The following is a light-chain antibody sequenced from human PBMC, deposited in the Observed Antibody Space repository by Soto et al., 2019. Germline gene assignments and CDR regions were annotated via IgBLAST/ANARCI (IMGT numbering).Light chain of an antibody. J-gene: IGKJ1*01. CDR1: QSIGSW. V-gene: IGKV1-5*03. CDR2: KAS. Sequence: DIQMTQSPSILSASVGDRVTITCRASQSIGSWLAWYQHKPGKAPKLLIYKASSLESGVPLRFSGSGSGTESPLTISSLQGGVFETYYSKKYSTFSRPFAQGPKVKIK. CDR3: KKYSTFSRP.